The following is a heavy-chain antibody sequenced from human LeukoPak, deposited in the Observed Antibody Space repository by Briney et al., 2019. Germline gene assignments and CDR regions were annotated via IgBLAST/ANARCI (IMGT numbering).Heavy chain of an antibody. CDR3: ARVSGASYMDV. J-gene: IGHJ6*03. V-gene: IGHV3-13*01. CDR2: IGTAGDT. Sequence: PGRSLRLSCAASGLTFSSYDMQWVRQATGKCLEWVSAIGTAGDTYYPGSVKGRFTISRENAKNSLYLQMNSLRAGDTAVYYCARVSGASYMDVWGKGTTVTVSS. CDR1: GLTFSSYD.